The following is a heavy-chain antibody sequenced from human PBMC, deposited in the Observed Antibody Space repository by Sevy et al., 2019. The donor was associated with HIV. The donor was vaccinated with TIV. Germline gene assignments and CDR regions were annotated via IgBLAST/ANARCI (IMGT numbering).Heavy chain of an antibody. CDR3: TTWFVSAVAGTLGFDY. CDR1: GFTFSNAW. Sequence: GGSLRLSCAASGFTFSNAWMNWVRLAPGKGLEWVGRIKSNTDGGTTDYAAPVKGRFTISRDDSKNTLYLQMNSLKTEDTAVYYCTTWFVSAVAGTLGFDYWGQGTLVTVSS. CDR2: IKSNTDGGTT. J-gene: IGHJ4*02. V-gene: IGHV3-15*07. D-gene: IGHD6-19*01.